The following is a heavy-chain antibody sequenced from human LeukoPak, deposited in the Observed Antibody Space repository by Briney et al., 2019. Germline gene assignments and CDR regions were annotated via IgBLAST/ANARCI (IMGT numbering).Heavy chain of an antibody. CDR2: IKQDGSEK. CDR3: ARRTYNDWFDP. Sequence: GGPLRLACAACRLTFSRYWMRWVCQAPGKGREWVANIKQDGSEKYYVDSVKGRFTISRDNAKNSLYLQMNSLRAEDTAVYYCARRTYNDWFDPWGQGTLVTVSS. V-gene: IGHV3-7*01. D-gene: IGHD1-14*01. J-gene: IGHJ5*02. CDR1: RLTFSRYW.